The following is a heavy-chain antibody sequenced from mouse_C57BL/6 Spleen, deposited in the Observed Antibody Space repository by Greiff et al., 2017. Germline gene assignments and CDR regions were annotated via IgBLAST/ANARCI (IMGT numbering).Heavy chain of an antibody. CDR2: INPSTGGT. Sequence: DVHLVESGPELVKPGASVKISCKASGYSFTGYYMNWVKQSPEKSLEWIGEINPSTGGTTYNQKFKAKATLTVDKSSSTAYMQLKSLTSEDSAVYYCAITTVVAFDYWGQGTTLTVSS. D-gene: IGHD1-1*01. CDR1: GYSFTGYY. CDR3: AITTVVAFDY. V-gene: IGHV1-42*01. J-gene: IGHJ2*01.